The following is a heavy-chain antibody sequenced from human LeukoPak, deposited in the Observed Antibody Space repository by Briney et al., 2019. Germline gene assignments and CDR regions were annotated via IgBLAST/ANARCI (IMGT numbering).Heavy chain of an antibody. Sequence: SETLSLTCTVSGGSISSYYWSWIRQPPGKGLEWIGYIYYSGSTSYNPSLKSRVTISVDTSKTQFSLTLSSVTAADTAVYYCARDGPGYSFGRYFDYWGQGTLVTVSS. CDR3: ARDGPGYSFGRYFDY. V-gene: IGHV4-59*12. D-gene: IGHD5-18*01. CDR1: GGSISSYY. CDR2: IYYSGST. J-gene: IGHJ4*02.